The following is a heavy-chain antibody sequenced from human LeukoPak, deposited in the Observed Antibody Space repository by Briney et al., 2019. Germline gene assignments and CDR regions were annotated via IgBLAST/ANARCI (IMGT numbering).Heavy chain of an antibody. V-gene: IGHV4-39*01. D-gene: IGHD5-18*01. CDR2: ISYSGNT. Sequence: PSETLSLTCTVSGGSISSRTYYWGWIRQPPGKGLEWIGSISYSGNTYYNPSLKSRVTISVDTSRNQFSLKLSSVTAADTAVYYCARAPIQLWFNWFDPWGQGTLVTVSS. CDR3: ARAPIQLWFNWFDP. J-gene: IGHJ5*02. CDR1: GGSISSRTYY.